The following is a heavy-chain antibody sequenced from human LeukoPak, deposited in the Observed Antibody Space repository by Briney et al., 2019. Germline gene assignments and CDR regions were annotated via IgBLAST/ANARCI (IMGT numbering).Heavy chain of an antibody. CDR3: AREARGGGPYYYSYYMDV. CDR2: IKQEGSEK. V-gene: IGHV3-7*01. J-gene: IGHJ6*03. D-gene: IGHD4-23*01. CDR1: GFTFDDYG. Sequence: GGSLRLSCAASGFTFDDYGMSWVRQAPGKGLEGVANIKQEGSEKYYVDSLKGRFTISRDNAKNSLYLQMNSLTAEDTAVYYCAREARGGGPYYYSYYMDVWGKGTTVTVSS.